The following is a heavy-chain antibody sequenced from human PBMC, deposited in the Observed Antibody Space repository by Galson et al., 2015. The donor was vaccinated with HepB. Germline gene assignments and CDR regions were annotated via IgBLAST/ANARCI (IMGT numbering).Heavy chain of an antibody. CDR2: INPSGGST. J-gene: IGHJ5*02. V-gene: IGHV1-46*01. D-gene: IGHD2-21*01. CDR3: ARDRAYRELSAGPHNWFDP. Sequence: SVKVSCKASGYTFTSYYMHWVRQAPGQGLEWMGIINPSGGSTSYAQKFQGRVTMTRDTSTSTVYMELSSLRSEDTAVYYCARDRAYRELSAGPHNWFDPWGQGTLVTVSS. CDR1: GYTFTSYY.